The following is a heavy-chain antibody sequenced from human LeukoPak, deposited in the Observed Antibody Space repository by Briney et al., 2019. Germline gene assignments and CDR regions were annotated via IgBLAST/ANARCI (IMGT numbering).Heavy chain of an antibody. D-gene: IGHD6-13*01. Sequence: SVKVSCKASGGTFSSYSTSWVRQAPGQGLEWMGGIIPIFGTANYAQKFQGRVTITADESTSTAYMELSSLRSEDTAVYYCARPELVAAAGTYYYYGMDVWGQGTTVTVSS. CDR3: ARPELVAAAGTYYYYGMDV. V-gene: IGHV1-69*13. CDR2: IIPIFGTA. J-gene: IGHJ6*02. CDR1: GGTFSSYS.